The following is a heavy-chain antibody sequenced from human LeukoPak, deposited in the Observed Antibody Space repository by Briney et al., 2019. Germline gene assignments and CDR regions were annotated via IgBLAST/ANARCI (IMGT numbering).Heavy chain of an antibody. CDR3: ASGKWYDWFDP. CDR2: IYYSGST. Sequence: PSETLSLTCTVSGGSISSSSYYWGWIRQPPGKGLEWIGSIYYSGSTYYNPSLKSRVTISVDTSKNQFSLKLSSVTAADTAVYYCASGKWYDWFDPWGQGTLVTVSS. CDR1: GGSISSSSYY. V-gene: IGHV4-39*01. J-gene: IGHJ5*02. D-gene: IGHD2-15*01.